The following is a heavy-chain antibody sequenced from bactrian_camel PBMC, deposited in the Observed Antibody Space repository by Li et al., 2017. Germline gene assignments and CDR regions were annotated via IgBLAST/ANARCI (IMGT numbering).Heavy chain of an antibody. Sequence: VQLVESGGGLVQPGGSLRLSCAASGFTKSDGAMNWVRQAPGKGLEWVSGIYFGGGSTYYTDSVKGRFTISKDNTKNTLYLQMNSLKLEDTAMYYCAADFGPYCSGSYLARRANFEGQGTQVTVS. CDR2: IYFGGGST. V-gene: IGHV3S6*01. D-gene: IGHD2*01. CDR1: GFTKSDGA. J-gene: IGHJ4*01.